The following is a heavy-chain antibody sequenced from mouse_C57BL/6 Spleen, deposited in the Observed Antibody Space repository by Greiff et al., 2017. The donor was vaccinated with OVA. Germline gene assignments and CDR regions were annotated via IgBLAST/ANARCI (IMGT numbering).Heavy chain of an antibody. CDR3: AKWGTRVVANYFDY. D-gene: IGHD1-1*01. CDR2: INPSNGGT. CDR1: GYTFTSYW. J-gene: IGHJ2*01. V-gene: IGHV1-53*01. Sequence: QVQLQQPGTELVKPGASVKLSCKASGYTFTSYWMHWVKQRPGQGLEWIGNINPSNGGTNYNEKFKSKATLTVDKSSSTAYMQLRSLTSADSAVFYCAKWGTRVVANYFDYWGQGTTLTVSA.